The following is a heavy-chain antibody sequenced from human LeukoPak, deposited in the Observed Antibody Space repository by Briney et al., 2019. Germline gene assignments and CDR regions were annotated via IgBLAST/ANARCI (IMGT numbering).Heavy chain of an antibody. V-gene: IGHV1-24*01. Sequence: ASVKVSCKVSGYTLTELSMHWVRQAPGKGLEWMGGFDPEDGETIYAQKFQGRVTMTEDTSTDTAYMELSSLRSEDTAVYYCASAFSTRGWFGYWGQGTLVTVSS. CDR2: FDPEDGET. CDR1: GYTLTELS. J-gene: IGHJ5*01. CDR3: ASAFSTRGWFGY.